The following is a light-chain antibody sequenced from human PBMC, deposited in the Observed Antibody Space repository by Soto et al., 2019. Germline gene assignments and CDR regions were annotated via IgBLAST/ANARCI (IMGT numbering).Light chain of an antibody. V-gene: IGKV3-11*01. CDR1: QSVGTS. CDR3: HQHSNWPLT. CDR2: DVS. J-gene: IGKJ4*01. Sequence: EIVLTQSPDTLSLSPGERATLSCRASQSVGTSLARYQQKPGQAPSLLISDVSNRATGIPARFSGSGSRTDFTLTISSLEPEDFAVYYCHQHSNWPLTFGGGTKVEIK.